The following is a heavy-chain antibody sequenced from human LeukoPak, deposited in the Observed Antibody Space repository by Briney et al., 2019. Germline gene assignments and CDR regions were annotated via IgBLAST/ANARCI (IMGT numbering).Heavy chain of an antibody. Sequence: GASVKVSCKASGYTFTSYYMHWVRQAPGQGLEWMGWINPNSGGTNYAQKFQGRVTMTRDTSISTAYMELSRLRSDDTAVYYCARLGAYCGGDCYADYWGQGTLVTVSS. CDR3: ARLGAYCGGDCYADY. CDR1: GYTFTSYY. V-gene: IGHV1-2*02. D-gene: IGHD2-21*01. J-gene: IGHJ4*02. CDR2: INPNSGGT.